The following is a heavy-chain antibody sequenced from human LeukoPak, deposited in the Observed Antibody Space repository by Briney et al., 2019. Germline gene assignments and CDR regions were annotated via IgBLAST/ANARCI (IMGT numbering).Heavy chain of an antibody. V-gene: IGHV3-48*01. D-gene: IGHD3-10*01. CDR1: LFTFSSYS. CDR2: INSRSSTI. J-gene: IGHJ4*02. CDR3: ARDFIWFGTFDY. Sequence: GGALRPSRAASLFTFSSYSINWVREAPGQRVEWVPYINSRSSTIYYAHPVRGRLTISRDNAKNSLYLQMNSLRGEDTAVYYCARDFIWFGTFDYWGQGTLVTVSS.